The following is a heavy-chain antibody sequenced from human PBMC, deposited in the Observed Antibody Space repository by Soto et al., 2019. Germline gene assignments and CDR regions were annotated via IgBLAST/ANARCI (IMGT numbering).Heavy chain of an antibody. D-gene: IGHD5-18*01. CDR2: INAGNGNT. CDR1: GYTFTSYA. V-gene: IGHV1-3*01. Sequence: GASVKVSCKASGYTFTSYAMHWVRQAPGQRLEWMGWINAGNGNTKYSQKFQGRVTITRDTSASTAYMELSSLRSEDTAVYYCAREYSYGYWAAAYWGQGPRVPVPS. CDR3: AREYSYGYWAAAY. J-gene: IGHJ4*02.